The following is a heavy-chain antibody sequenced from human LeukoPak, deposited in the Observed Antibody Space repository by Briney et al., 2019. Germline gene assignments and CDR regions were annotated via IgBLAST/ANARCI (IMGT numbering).Heavy chain of an antibody. CDR2: ISRASENT. J-gene: IGHJ2*01. V-gene: IGHV3-23*01. CDR1: GLTLGTYL. D-gene: IGHD4-23*01. CDR3: AKISGGSGWYFDL. Sequence: GGSLRLSCVASGLTLGTYLMIWVRQGPGKRLEWVAAISRASENTYYADSVKGRCTISRDDPQNTVSLQMNSLRAEDTAVYYCAKISGGSGWYFDLWGLGTLVTVSS.